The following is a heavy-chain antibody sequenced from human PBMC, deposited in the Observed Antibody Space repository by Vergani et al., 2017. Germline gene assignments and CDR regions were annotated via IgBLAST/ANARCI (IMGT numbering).Heavy chain of an antibody. Sequence: QVQLVQSGAEVKKPGSSVKVSCKASGGTFSSYTISWVRQAPGQGLEWMGRIIPILGIANYAQKFQGRVTITADKSTSTAYMELSSLRSEDTAVYYCAREEGGRAFDYWGQGTLVTVSS. CDR2: IIPILGIA. V-gene: IGHV1-69*02. CDR1: GGTFSSYT. J-gene: IGHJ4*02. D-gene: IGHD1-26*01. CDR3: AREEGGRAFDY.